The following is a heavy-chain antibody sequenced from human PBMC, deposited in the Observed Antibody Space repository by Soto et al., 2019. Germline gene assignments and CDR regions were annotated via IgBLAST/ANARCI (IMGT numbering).Heavy chain of an antibody. Sequence: VQLVESGGGLVKPGGSLRLSCAASGPTFSDSYLNWIRHAPGKGLEWLAYISSTGSSIFYAGSVKGRFTISRDNAKNSLYLQMNSLRAEDTAMYYCARVRFGEWGYAMDVWGQGTTVTVSS. D-gene: IGHD3-10*01. CDR1: GPTFSDSY. V-gene: IGHV3-11*01. CDR3: ARVRFGEWGYAMDV. CDR2: ISSTGSSI. J-gene: IGHJ6*02.